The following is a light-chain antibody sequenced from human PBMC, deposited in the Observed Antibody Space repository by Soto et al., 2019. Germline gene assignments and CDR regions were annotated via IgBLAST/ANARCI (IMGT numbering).Light chain of an antibody. J-gene: IGLJ2*01. V-gene: IGLV1-51*01. CDR1: SSNIGGNY. CDR3: GTWDSSLDTVV. Sequence: QSVLAQPPSISAAPGQTVTISCSGSSSNIGGNYVSWYQHVPRTAPKLLIYDNYKRASGSTDRFSASKSGTSATLGITGLQTGDEADYYCGTWDSSLDTVVFGGGTKLTVL. CDR2: DNY.